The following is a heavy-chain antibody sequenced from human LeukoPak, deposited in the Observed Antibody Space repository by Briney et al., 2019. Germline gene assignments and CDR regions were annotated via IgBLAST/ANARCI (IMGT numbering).Heavy chain of an antibody. CDR1: GFTFSSYA. Sequence: GGSLRLSCAASGFTFSSYAMSWVRQAPGKGLEWVSSISSSSSYIYYADSVKGRFTISRDNAKNSLYLQMNSLRAEDTAVYYCARDYYGSGSYYIGYYGMDVWGQGTTVTVSS. CDR3: ARDYYGSGSYYIGYYGMDV. J-gene: IGHJ6*02. CDR2: ISSSSSYI. V-gene: IGHV3-21*01. D-gene: IGHD3-10*01.